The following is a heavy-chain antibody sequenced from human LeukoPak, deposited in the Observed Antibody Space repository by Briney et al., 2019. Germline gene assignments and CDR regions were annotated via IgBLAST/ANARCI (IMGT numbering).Heavy chain of an antibody. D-gene: IGHD6-6*01. CDR1: GGSISSSNW. CDR3: AREARLAGWFDP. J-gene: IGHJ5*02. CDR2: IYHSGST. Sequence: SETLSLTCAVSGGSISSSNWWSWVRQPPGKGLEWIGEIYHSGSTNYNPSLKGRVTISVDKSKNQFSLKLSSVTAADTAVYYCAREARLAGWFDPWGQGTLVTVSS. V-gene: IGHV4-4*02.